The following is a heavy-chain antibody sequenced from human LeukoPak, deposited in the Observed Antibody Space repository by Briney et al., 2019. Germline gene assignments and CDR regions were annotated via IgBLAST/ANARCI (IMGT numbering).Heavy chain of an antibody. V-gene: IGHV3-7*01. D-gene: IGHD6-19*01. CDR3: ATHSGWRFGY. J-gene: IGHJ4*02. Sequence: GSLRLSCAASGFIFSGYWMSWVRQAPGKGLEWVANMRQDGNENYYVDSVKGRFTISRGNAKSSLYLQMNSLRAEDTAVYYCATHSGWRFGYWGQGTLVTVSS. CDR1: GFIFSGYW. CDR2: MRQDGNEN.